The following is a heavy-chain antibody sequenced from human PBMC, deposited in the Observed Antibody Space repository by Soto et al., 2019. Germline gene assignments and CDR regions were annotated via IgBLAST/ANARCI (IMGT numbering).Heavy chain of an antibody. J-gene: IGHJ4*02. CDR3: AHKRDVSRGFKY. CDR1: GFSLSINGVA. D-gene: IGHD3-10*01. Sequence: QSTLKESGPTLVKPTQTLTLTCTFSGFSLSINGVAVGWIRQPPGQALEWLALIYWDDDQRYNPSLKNRLTITKDTSRNQVVLTMTNMDPVDTATYYCAHKRDVSRGFKYWGQGTLVTVSS. CDR2: IYWDDDQ. V-gene: IGHV2-5*02.